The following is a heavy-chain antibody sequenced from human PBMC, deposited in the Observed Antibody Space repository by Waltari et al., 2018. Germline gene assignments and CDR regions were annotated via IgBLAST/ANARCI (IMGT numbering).Heavy chain of an antibody. Sequence: QVQLVQSGAEVKKPGSSVKVSCKASGGTFSSYAISWVRQAPGQGLEWMGGIIPIFGTANYAQKFQGRVTMTRNTSISTAYMELSSLRSEDTAVYYCARPAGQWLPYNWFDPWGQGTLVTVSS. CDR3: ARPAGQWLPYNWFDP. D-gene: IGHD6-19*01. J-gene: IGHJ5*02. CDR1: GGTFSSYA. V-gene: IGHV1-69*06. CDR2: IIPIFGTA.